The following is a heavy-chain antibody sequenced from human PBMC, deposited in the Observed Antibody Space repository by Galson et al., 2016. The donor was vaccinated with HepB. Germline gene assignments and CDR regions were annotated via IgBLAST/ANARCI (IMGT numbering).Heavy chain of an antibody. CDR3: TTIAGATTY. Sequence: SVKVSCKASGFTFTSYIMHWVRQAPGQRLEWMGWISAGNGNTKYSQKFQARVTITRDTSASTAYMELNSLGSEDTAVFYSTTIAGATTYWGQGTPVTVSS. CDR2: ISAGNGNT. J-gene: IGHJ4*02. CDR1: GFTFTSYI. D-gene: IGHD1-26*01. V-gene: IGHV1-3*01.